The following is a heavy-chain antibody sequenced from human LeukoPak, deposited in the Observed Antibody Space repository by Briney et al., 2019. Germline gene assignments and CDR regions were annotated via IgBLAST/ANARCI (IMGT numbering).Heavy chain of an antibody. J-gene: IGHJ4*02. CDR1: GFTFSFSG. CDR3: AKDRSTTWSFDY. Sequence: GRSLRLSCAASGFTFSFSGMYWVHQAPGKGLDWVAFISDDGSRKYYADSVKGRFTISRDNSKNTLFLQMNSLRTEDTAVYYCAKDRSTTWSFDYWGQGTLVTVSS. V-gene: IGHV3-30*18. D-gene: IGHD6-13*01. CDR2: ISDDGSRK.